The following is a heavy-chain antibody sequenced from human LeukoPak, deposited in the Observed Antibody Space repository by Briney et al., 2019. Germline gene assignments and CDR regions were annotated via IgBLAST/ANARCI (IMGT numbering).Heavy chain of an antibody. D-gene: IGHD4-23*01. CDR3: AKDNYGGNPLGYNYYYLDV. Sequence: PGGSLRLSCAASGFTFSSYAMSWVRQAPGKGLEWVSAISGSGGSTYYADSVKGRFTISRDNSKNTLYLQMNSLRAEDTAVYYCAKDNYGGNPLGYNYYYLDVWGKGTTVTVSS. J-gene: IGHJ6*03. CDR2: ISGSGGST. CDR1: GFTFSSYA. V-gene: IGHV3-23*01.